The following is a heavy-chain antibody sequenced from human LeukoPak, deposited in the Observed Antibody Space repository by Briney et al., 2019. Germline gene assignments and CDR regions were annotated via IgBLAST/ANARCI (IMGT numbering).Heavy chain of an antibody. CDR2: IYYSGST. CDR1: GGSISSYY. CDR3: ARRSLDWWGFDY. J-gene: IGHJ4*02. D-gene: IGHD3-9*01. V-gene: IGHV4-39*01. Sequence: PSGTLSLTCAVSGGSISSYYWGWIRQPPGKGLEWIGGIYYSGSTYYNPSLKSRVTISVDTSKVQFSLKLSSVTAADTAVYYCARRSLDWWGFDYWGQGTLVTVSS.